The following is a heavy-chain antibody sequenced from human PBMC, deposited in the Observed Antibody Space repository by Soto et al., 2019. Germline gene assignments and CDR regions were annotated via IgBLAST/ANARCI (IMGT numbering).Heavy chain of an antibody. V-gene: IGHV3-48*01. J-gene: IGHJ1*01. Sequence: EVQLVESGGMLVQPGGSLRLSCAASGLTLSTSSMNWGRQAPGKGLEWISYVRRHTSVTAYAYSVKGRFTISRDSAKNSLYLPMDRLRVEDTAVYSCGKVADSGYSKVHRWGQGTLVTVSS. CDR3: GKVADSGYSKVHR. D-gene: IGHD3-22*01. CDR2: VRRHTSVT. CDR1: GLTLSTSS.